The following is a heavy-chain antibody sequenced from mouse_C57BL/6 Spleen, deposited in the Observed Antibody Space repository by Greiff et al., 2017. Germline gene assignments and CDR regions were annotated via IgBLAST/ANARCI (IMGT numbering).Heavy chain of an antibody. J-gene: IGHJ3*01. CDR2: FHPYNDDT. CDR1: GYTFTTYP. D-gene: IGHD1-1*01. V-gene: IGHV1-47*01. CDR3: ARVYGSSYGAWFAY. Sequence: VKLMESGAELVKPGASVKMSCKASGYTFTTYPIEWMKQNHGKSLEWIGNFHPYNDDTKYNEKFKGKATLTVEKSSSTVYLELSRLTSDDSAVYYCARVYGSSYGAWFAYWGQGTLVTVSA.